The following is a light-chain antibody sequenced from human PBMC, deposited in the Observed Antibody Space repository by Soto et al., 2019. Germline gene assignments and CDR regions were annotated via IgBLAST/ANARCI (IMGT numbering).Light chain of an antibody. J-gene: IGKJ1*01. CDR2: DAS. CDR3: QHFGSSRGT. V-gene: IGKV3-20*01. CDR1: QSVGSY. Sequence: EIVLTQSPGTLSLSPGERATLSCRASQSVGSYLAWYQHKPGQAPRLLISDASNRATGIPARFSGSGSGTDFTLTISRLEPEDFAVYYCQHFGSSRGTFGQGTKVDIK.